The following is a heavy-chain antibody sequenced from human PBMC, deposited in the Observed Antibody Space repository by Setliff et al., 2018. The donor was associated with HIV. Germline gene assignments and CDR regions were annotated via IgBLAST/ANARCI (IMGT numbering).Heavy chain of an antibody. CDR1: WESKINHD. J-gene: IGHJ6*04. D-gene: IGHD3-10*01. CDR2: MFRGGGR. V-gene: IGHV4-59*11. CDR3: VGVPSYYGTGTLWV. Sequence: SSETLSLTCSVSWESKINHDWGWIRQSPGRGLEWIGSMFRGGGRQFQPSLASRVSISGATSKNQFSLKMTSVTPADTAVYFCVGVPSYYGTGTLWVWGKGITVTVSS.